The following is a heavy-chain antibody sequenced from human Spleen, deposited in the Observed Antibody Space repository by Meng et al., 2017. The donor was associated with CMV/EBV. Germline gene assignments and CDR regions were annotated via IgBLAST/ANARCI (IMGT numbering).Heavy chain of an antibody. J-gene: IGHJ4*02. Sequence: WIRPRPGKGVECIGEINHSGSTNYTPSLKSRVTISVDTSKNQFSLKLSSVTAADTAVYYCARARDFRSLGTYYYGSGSYYRASYFDYWGQGTLVTVSS. V-gene: IGHV4-34*01. D-gene: IGHD3-10*01. CDR2: INHSGST. CDR3: ARARDFRSLGTYYYGSGSYYRASYFDY.